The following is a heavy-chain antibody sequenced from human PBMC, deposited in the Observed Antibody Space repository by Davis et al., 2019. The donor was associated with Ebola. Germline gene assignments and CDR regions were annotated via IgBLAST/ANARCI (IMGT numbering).Heavy chain of an antibody. CDR1: GGSISSSNW. D-gene: IGHD4-17*01. Sequence: MPSETLSLTCAVSGGSISSSNWWSWVRQPPGKGLEWIGEIYHSGSTNYNPSLRSRVTISVDKSKNQFSLKLSSVTAADTAVYYCARDNGDYPWGYYFDYWGQGTLVTVSS. CDR2: IYHSGST. V-gene: IGHV4-4*02. CDR3: ARDNGDYPWGYYFDY. J-gene: IGHJ4*02.